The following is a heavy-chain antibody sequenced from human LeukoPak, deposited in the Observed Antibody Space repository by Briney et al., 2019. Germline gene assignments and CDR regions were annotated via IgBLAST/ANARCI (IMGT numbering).Heavy chain of an antibody. D-gene: IGHD3-22*01. J-gene: IGHJ3*02. CDR1: GFSFSSHA. V-gene: IGHV3-23*01. CDR3: ASAQNYYDSIEWFGAFDI. Sequence: GGSLRLSCAASGFSFSSHAMSWVRQAPGKGLEWVSGISNSGEHTGYADSVKGRFTISRDNSKNTVYLQMNSLRAEDTAVYYCASAQNYYDSIEWFGAFDIWGQGTMVTVSS. CDR2: ISNSGEHT.